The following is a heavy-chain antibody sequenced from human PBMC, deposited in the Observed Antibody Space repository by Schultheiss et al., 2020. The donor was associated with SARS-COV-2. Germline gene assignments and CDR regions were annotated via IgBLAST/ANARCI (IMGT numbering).Heavy chain of an antibody. CDR1: GGSISSYY. J-gene: IGHJ6*02. CDR2: IYYSGST. V-gene: IGHV4-59*12. CDR3: ARGQTTVTTRVVYYYYGMDV. D-gene: IGHD4-17*01. Sequence: SETLSLTCTVSGGSISSYYWSWIRQPPGKGLEWIGYIYYSGSTNYNPSLKSRVTISVDTSKNQFSLKLSSVTAADTAVYYCARGQTTVTTRVVYYYYGMDVWGQGTTVTVSS.